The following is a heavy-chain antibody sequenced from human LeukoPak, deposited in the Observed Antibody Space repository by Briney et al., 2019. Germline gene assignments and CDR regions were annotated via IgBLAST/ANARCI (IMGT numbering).Heavy chain of an antibody. J-gene: IGHJ6*03. CDR2: IKQDGSEK. CDR3: ARRPVAGLYYYYYYYMDV. V-gene: IGHV3-7*01. D-gene: IGHD6-19*01. CDR1: GFTFSSYW. Sequence: SGGSLRLSCAASGFTFSSYWMSWVRQAPGEGLEWVANIKQDGSEKYYVDSVKGRFTISRDNAKNSLYLQMNSLRAEDTAVYYCARRPVAGLYYYYYYYMDVWGKGTTVTVSS.